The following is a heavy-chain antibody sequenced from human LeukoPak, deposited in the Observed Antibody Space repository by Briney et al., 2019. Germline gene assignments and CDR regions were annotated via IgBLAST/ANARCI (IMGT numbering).Heavy chain of an antibody. Sequence: ASVMVSCKASGYTFTSYGISWVRQAPGQGLEWMGWISAYNGNTNYAQKLQGRVTMTTDTSTSTAYMELRSLRSDDTAVYYCARVGYCTNGVCLEDDYWGQGTLVTVSS. CDR1: GYTFTSYG. D-gene: IGHD2-8*01. CDR2: ISAYNGNT. CDR3: ARVGYCTNGVCLEDDY. J-gene: IGHJ4*02. V-gene: IGHV1-18*01.